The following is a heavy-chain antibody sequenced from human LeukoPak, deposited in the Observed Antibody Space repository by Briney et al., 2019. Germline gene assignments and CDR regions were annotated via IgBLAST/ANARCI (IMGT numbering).Heavy chain of an antibody. CDR2: INPNSGDT. Sequence: ASVKVSCKTSGYTFSGHYIHWVRQPPGQGLEWMGWINPNSGDTNNAQKFQGRVTMTRDTSISTAFMELNTLRSDDTAVYYCARVTVPGAIAYWGQGTLVTVSS. J-gene: IGHJ4*02. CDR1: GYTFSGHY. V-gene: IGHV1-2*02. D-gene: IGHD6-19*01. CDR3: ARVTVPGAIAY.